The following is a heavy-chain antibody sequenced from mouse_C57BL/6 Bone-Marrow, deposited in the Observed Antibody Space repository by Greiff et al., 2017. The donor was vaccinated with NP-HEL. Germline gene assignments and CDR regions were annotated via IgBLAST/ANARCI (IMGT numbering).Heavy chain of an antibody. Sequence: VKLMESGAELARPGASVKLSCKASGYTFTSYGISWVKQRTGQGLEWIGEIYPRSGNTYYNEKFKGKATLTADKSSSTAYMELRSLTSEDSAVYFCAAGWLLAWFAYWGQGTLVTVSA. J-gene: IGHJ3*01. CDR3: AAGWLLAWFAY. CDR2: IYPRSGNT. D-gene: IGHD2-3*01. V-gene: IGHV1-81*01. CDR1: GYTFTSYG.